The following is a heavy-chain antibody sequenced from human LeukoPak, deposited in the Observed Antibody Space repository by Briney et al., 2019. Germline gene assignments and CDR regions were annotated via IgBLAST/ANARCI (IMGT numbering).Heavy chain of an antibody. V-gene: IGHV4-4*07. CDR2: IYTSGST. Sequence: SSETLSLTCTVSGGSISSYYWSWIRQPAGKGLEWIGRIYTSGSTNYNPSLKSRVTMSVDTSKNQFSLELSSVTAADTAVYYCARWYYDSSGYYLNAFDIWGQGTMVTVSS. D-gene: IGHD3-22*01. CDR1: GGSISSYY. CDR3: ARWYYDSSGYYLNAFDI. J-gene: IGHJ3*02.